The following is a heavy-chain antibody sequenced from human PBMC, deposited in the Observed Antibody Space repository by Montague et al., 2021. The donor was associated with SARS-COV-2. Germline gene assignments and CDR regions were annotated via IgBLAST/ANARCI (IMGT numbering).Heavy chain of an antibody. CDR1: GGSISSGSYY. CDR2: IYTSGTT. D-gene: IGHD2-2*01. V-gene: IGHV4-61*02. Sequence: TLSLTCTVSGGSISSGSYYWSWIRQPAGKGLEWIGRIYTSGTTDYSFSLKSRVTISVDTSKNQFSLKLTSVTAADTAVYYCTREGYQVLWSDYYYYGMDVWGQGTTVTVSS. CDR3: TREGYQVLWSDYYYYGMDV. J-gene: IGHJ6*02.